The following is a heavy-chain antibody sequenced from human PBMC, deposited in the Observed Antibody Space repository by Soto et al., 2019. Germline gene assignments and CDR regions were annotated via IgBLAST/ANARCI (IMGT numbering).Heavy chain of an antibody. CDR2: IYPGDSDT. CDR1: YW. D-gene: IGHD6-6*01. J-gene: IGHJ6*02. CDR3: SRYSSSSLVSAYYHYGMYV. V-gene: IGHV5-51*01. Sequence: YWIGWVRQMPGKGLEWMGIIYPGDSDTRYSPSFQGQVTISADKSISTAYLQWSSLKASDTAMYYCSRYSSSSLVSAYYHYGMYVWGQGTTVTVSS.